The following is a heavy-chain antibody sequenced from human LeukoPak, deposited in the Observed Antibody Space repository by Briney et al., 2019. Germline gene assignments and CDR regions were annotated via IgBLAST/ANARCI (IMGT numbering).Heavy chain of an antibody. J-gene: IGHJ4*02. CDR2: IYYSGST. D-gene: IGHD6-13*01. CDR1: GGSISSSSYY. CDR3: AGTYSSSWYGGVEYYFDY. V-gene: IGHV4-39*01. Sequence: SETLSLNCTVSGGSISSSSYYWGWIRQPPGKGLEWIGSIYYSGSTYYIPSLKSRVTISVDTSKNQFSLKLSSVTAADTAVYYCAGTYSSSWYGGVEYYFDYWGQGTLVTVSS.